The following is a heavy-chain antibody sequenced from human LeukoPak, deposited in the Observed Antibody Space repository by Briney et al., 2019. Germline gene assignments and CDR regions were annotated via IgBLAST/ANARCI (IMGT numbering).Heavy chain of an antibody. J-gene: IGHJ3*02. D-gene: IGHD1-26*01. CDR2: IYTSGST. CDR3: ARAFIVGATTDAFDI. Sequence: SETLSLTCTVSGGSISSYYWSWIRQPAGKGLEWIGRIYTSGSTNYNPSLKSRVTMSVDTSKNQFSLKLSSVTAADTAVYYCARAFIVGATTDAFDIWGQGTMVTVSS. V-gene: IGHV4-4*07. CDR1: GGSISSYY.